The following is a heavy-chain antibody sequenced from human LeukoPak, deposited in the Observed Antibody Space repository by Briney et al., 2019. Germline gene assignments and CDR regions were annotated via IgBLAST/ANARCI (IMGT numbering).Heavy chain of an antibody. V-gene: IGHV4-59*01. CDR3: ARSSRDYDSSGYYLERLDP. CDR2: IYYSGST. CDR1: GGSISSYY. Sequence: SETLSLTCTVSGGSISSYYWSWIRQPPGKGLEWIGYIYYSGSTNYNPSLKSRVTISLDTSKNQFSLKLSSVTAADTAVYYCARSSRDYDSSGYYLERLDPWGQGTLVTVSS. D-gene: IGHD3-22*01. J-gene: IGHJ5*02.